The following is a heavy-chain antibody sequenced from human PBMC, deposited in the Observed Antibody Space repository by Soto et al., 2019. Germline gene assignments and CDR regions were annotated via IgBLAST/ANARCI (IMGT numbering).Heavy chain of an antibody. J-gene: IGHJ4*02. Sequence: ASVKVSCKASGYTFTSYGISWVRQAPGQGLEWMGWISAYNGNTNYAQKLQGRVTMTTDTSTSTAYMELSSLRSEDTAVYYCAREEDYGVYFDYWGQGTLVTVSS. CDR2: ISAYNGNT. CDR3: AREEDYGVYFDY. CDR1: GYTFTSYG. V-gene: IGHV1-18*01. D-gene: IGHD4-17*01.